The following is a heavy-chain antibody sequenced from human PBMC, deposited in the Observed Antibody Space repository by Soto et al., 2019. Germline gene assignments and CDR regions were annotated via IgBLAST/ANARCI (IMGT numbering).Heavy chain of an antibody. CDR1: GFPFSSYG. V-gene: IGHV3-33*01. J-gene: IGHJ4*02. CDR3: ASSIN. CDR2: IWYDGSNK. Sequence: VGPLRLSCAASGFPFSSYGMHWVRQAPGKGLDWVAVIWYDGSNKDYAESVKGRFTISRDNSKNTLYLQMNSLRADDTAVYYCASSINWGQGTLVTVSS.